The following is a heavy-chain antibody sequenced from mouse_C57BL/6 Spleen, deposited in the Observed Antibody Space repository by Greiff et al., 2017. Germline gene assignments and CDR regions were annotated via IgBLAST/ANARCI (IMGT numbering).Heavy chain of an antibody. CDR3: TRWDGSPFAY. Sequence: QVHVKQSGAELVRPGASVTLSCKASGYTFTDYEMHWVKQTPVHGLEWIGAIDPETGGTAYNQKFKGKAILTADKSSSTAYMELRSLTSEDSAVYYCTRWDGSPFAYWGQGTLVTVSA. V-gene: IGHV1-15*01. CDR2: IDPETGGT. D-gene: IGHD1-1*01. CDR1: GYTFTDYE. J-gene: IGHJ3*01.